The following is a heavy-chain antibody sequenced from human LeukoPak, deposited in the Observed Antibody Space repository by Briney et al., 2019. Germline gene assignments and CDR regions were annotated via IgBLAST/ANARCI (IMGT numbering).Heavy chain of an antibody. Sequence: GGSLRLSCAASGFTFSSYWMHWVRHAPGKGLVWVSRINSDGSSTRYADSVKGRFTNSRDNAKNTLYLQMNSLRAEDTAVYYCAREQEYDYYYGMDVWGQGTTVTVSS. CDR2: INSDGSST. D-gene: IGHD6-6*01. V-gene: IGHV3-74*01. CDR1: GFTFSSYW. CDR3: AREQEYDYYYGMDV. J-gene: IGHJ6*02.